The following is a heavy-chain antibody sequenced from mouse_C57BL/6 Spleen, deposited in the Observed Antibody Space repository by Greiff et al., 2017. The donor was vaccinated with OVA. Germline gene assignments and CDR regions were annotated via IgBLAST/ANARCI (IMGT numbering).Heavy chain of an antibody. Sequence: VQLQQPGAELEKPGASVKLSCKASGYTFTSYWMQWVKQRPGQGLEWIGEIDPSDSYTNYNQKFKGKATLTVDTSSSTAYMQLSSLTSEDSAVYYCANYGSREGFAYWGQGTLVTVSA. CDR3: ANYGSREGFAY. J-gene: IGHJ3*01. V-gene: IGHV1-50*01. CDR2: IDPSDSYT. CDR1: GYTFTSYW. D-gene: IGHD1-1*01.